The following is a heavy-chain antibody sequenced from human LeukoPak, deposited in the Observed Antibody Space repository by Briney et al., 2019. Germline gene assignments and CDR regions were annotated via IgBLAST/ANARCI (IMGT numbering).Heavy chain of an antibody. J-gene: IGHJ4*02. CDR3: ARLGLHGSGTYYFFDY. CDR2: IDPNTGDT. CDR1: GQSLTGYF. D-gene: IGHD3-10*01. V-gene: IGHV1-2*06. Sequence: ASVKVSCKASGQSLTGYFIHWVRQAPGQGLEWVGRIDPNTGDTIYAQNFQGRVTVTSATSISTAYMELSRLASDDTAVYFCARLGLHGSGTYYFFDYWGQGTLVTVSS.